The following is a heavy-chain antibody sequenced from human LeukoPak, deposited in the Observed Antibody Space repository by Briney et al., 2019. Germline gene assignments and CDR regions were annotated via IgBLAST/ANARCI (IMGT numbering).Heavy chain of an antibody. CDR1: GFTFNSYA. CDR3: ASKGGFDD. D-gene: IGHD2-15*01. CDR2: ISSSGSAI. Sequence: GGSLRLSCAASGFTFNSYAMSWVRQAPGKGLEWVSYISSSGSAIFYADSVTGRFTISRDNAKNSLFLQMNSLRAEDTAFYYCASKGGFDDWGKGPLVTVS. J-gene: IGHJ4*02. V-gene: IGHV3-48*03.